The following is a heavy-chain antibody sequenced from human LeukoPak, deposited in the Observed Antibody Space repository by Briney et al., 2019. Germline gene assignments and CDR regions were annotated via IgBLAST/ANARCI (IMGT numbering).Heavy chain of an antibody. CDR1: GFTFSGYG. J-gene: IGHJ4*02. Sequence: GGSLRLSCAASGFTFSGYGMHWVRQAPGKGLEWVAVISYDGHNEYYADSVKGRFTISRDNSKNTVYVQMNSLRAEDTAVYYCAREGYGDYVLDYWGQGTLVTASS. D-gene: IGHD4-17*01. CDR2: ISYDGHNE. V-gene: IGHV3-30*03. CDR3: AREGYGDYVLDY.